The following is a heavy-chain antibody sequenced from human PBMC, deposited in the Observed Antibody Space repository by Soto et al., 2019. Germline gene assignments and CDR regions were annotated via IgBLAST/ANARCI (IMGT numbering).Heavy chain of an antibody. V-gene: IGHV4-59*01. J-gene: IGHJ6*03. CDR2: IYYSGST. Sequence: SETLSVTCTVSGGSISSYYWSWSRQPPGKGLEWIGYIYYSGSTNYNPSLKSRVTISVDTSKNQFSLKLSSVTAADTAVYYCVRGRYSHYYYDYMDVWGKGTTVTVSS. D-gene: IGHD4-4*01. CDR3: VRGRYSHYYYDYMDV. CDR1: GGSISSYY.